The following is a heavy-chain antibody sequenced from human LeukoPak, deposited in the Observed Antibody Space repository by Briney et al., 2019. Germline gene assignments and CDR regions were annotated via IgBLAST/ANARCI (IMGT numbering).Heavy chain of an antibody. D-gene: IGHD2-2*01. CDR2: IKQDGSEK. CDR1: GFTFSSYW. Sequence: GGSLRLSCAASGFTFSSYWMSWVRQAPGKGLEWVANIKQDGSEKYYVDPVKGRFTISRDNAKNSLYLQMNSLRAEDTAVYYCARGGDCSSTSCTEFDYWGQGTLVTVSS. J-gene: IGHJ4*02. V-gene: IGHV3-7*03. CDR3: ARGGDCSSTSCTEFDY.